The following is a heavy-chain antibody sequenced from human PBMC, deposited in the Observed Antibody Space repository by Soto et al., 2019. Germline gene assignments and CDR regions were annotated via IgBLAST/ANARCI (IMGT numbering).Heavy chain of an antibody. CDR3: ARGASGMIAAAGTVYYGMDV. CDR1: GYTFTGYY. J-gene: IGHJ6*02. Sequence: ASVKVSCKASGYTFTGYYMHWVRQAPGQGLEWMGWINPNSGGTNYAQKFQGWVTMTRDTSISTAYMELSRLRSDDTAVYYCARGASGMIAAAGTVYYGMDVWGQGTTVTVSS. CDR2: INPNSGGT. D-gene: IGHD6-13*01. V-gene: IGHV1-2*04.